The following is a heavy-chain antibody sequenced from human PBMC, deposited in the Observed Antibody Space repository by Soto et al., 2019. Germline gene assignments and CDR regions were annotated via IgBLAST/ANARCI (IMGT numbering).Heavy chain of an antibody. CDR3: AKDEAYFDNLAPGDH. Sequence: QVKLVESGGGVVQPWRSLRLSCEASGFTFSSYGMHWVRQAPGKGLDWVAVISYDGSSKYFADSVKGRFTISRDNYKNTLYLQMNSLRSGDKAVYFCAKDEAYFDNLAPGDHWGQGSLVTVSS. CDR1: GFTFSSYG. V-gene: IGHV3-30*18. J-gene: IGHJ4*02. D-gene: IGHD3-22*01. CDR2: ISYDGSSK.